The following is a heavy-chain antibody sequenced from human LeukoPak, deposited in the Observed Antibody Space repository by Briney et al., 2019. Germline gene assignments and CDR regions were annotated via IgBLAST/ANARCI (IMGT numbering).Heavy chain of an antibody. J-gene: IGHJ4*02. CDR1: GFTFSSYA. D-gene: IGHD5-18*01. CDR2: ISYDGSNK. V-gene: IGHV3-30-3*01. Sequence: PGGSLRLSCAASGFTFSSYAMHWVRQAPGKGLEWVAVISYDGSNKYYADSVKGRFTISRDNPKNTLYLQMNSLRAEDTAVYYCARGAMGFDYWGQGTLVTVSS. CDR3: ARGAMGFDY.